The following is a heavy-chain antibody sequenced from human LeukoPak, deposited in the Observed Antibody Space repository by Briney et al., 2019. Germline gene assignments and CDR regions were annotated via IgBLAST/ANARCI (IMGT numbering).Heavy chain of an antibody. CDR3: AKGADMFVTGPDY. CDR2: IRGNGGST. D-gene: IGHD3-10*02. CDR1: GFTFSSYW. V-gene: IGHV3-23*01. J-gene: IGHJ4*02. Sequence: GGSLRLSCAASGFTFSSYWMSWVRQAPGKGLEWVSRIRGNGGSTGYADSVKGRFTISRDNSKNTLYLHMNSLRVEDTAVYYCAKGADMFVTGPDYWGQGALVTVSS.